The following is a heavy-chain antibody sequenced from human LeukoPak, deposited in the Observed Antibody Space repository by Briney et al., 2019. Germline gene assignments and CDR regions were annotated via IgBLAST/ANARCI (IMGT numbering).Heavy chain of an antibody. CDR2: ISWAGGST. J-gene: IGHJ4*02. CDR3: AKDGSGSSDWYAYFFDY. CDR1: GFTFSSYA. V-gene: IGHV3-43*01. Sequence: PGGSLRLSCAASGFTFSSYAMSWVRQAPGKGLEWISLISWAGGSTYYADSVKGRFTISRDNSKNSLYLHMTRLKTEDTALYYCAKDGSGSSDWYAYFFDYWGRGTLVTVSS. D-gene: IGHD6-19*01.